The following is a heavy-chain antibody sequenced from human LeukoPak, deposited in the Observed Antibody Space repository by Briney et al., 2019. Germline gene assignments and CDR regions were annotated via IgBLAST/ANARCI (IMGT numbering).Heavy chain of an antibody. Sequence: QSGASLRLSCAVSGITVSSNYMRSVRQAPGQGQERVPAIYSGVSTYYADSVKGRFTISRDNSKNTLYLQMNSLRAEDTAVYYCTRERGRLRLGELSPYYNWFDPWGQGTLVTVSS. J-gene: IGHJ5*02. D-gene: IGHD3-16*02. CDR2: IYSGVST. V-gene: IGHV3-66*02. CDR3: TRERGRLRLGELSPYYNWFDP. CDR1: GITVSSNY.